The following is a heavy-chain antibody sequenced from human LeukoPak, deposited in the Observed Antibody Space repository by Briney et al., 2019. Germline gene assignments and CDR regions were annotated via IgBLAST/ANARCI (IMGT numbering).Heavy chain of an antibody. Sequence: PSETLSLTCTVSGGSISNYYWNWIRQPPGKGLELIGYIYYSGTTNYNPSLKSRVSMSVDTSKNQFSLKLSSVTAADTAVYYCARGQVGGYNRRRGDYFDYWGQGTLVTVSS. CDR1: GGSISNYY. D-gene: IGHD5-24*01. V-gene: IGHV4-59*01. CDR2: IYYSGTT. CDR3: ARGQVGGYNRRRGDYFDY. J-gene: IGHJ4*02.